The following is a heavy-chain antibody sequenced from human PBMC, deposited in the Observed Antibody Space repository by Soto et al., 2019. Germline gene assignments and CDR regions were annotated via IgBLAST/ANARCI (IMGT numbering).Heavy chain of an antibody. J-gene: IGHJ4*02. Sequence: WGSLRVSCESSVFTFSLVRMNWVRQVPGKGLEWVACISTGSSDTWYADSVKGRFIISRDNAQNSLFLQMNTLRPEDTAMYYCARVAYWGPGTKVTVSS. CDR2: ISTGSSDT. CDR3: ARVAY. CDR1: VFTFSLVR. V-gene: IGHV3-21*01.